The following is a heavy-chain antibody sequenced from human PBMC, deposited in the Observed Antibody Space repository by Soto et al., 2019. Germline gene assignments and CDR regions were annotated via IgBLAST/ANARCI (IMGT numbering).Heavy chain of an antibody. V-gene: IGHV4-34*01. D-gene: IGHD6-13*01. CDR2: INHSGST. CDR3: ARVTTPPVEGSSWLVGNYYYYMDV. J-gene: IGHJ6*03. CDR1: GGSFSGYY. Sequence: SETQSLTCAVYGGSFSGYYWSWIRQPPGKGLEWIGEINHSGSTNYNPSLKSRVTISVDTSKNQFSLKLSSVTAADTAVYYCARVTTPPVEGSSWLVGNYYYYMDVWGKGTTVTVSS.